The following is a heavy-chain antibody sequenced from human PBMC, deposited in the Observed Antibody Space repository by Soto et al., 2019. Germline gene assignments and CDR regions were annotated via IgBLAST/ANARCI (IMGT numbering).Heavy chain of an antibody. D-gene: IGHD6-13*01. CDR3: ARRYRSSYPYYYYYGMDV. Sequence: SETLSLTCTVSGGSISSSSYYWGWIRQPPGKGLEWIGSIYYSGSTYYNPSLKSRVTISVDTSKNQFSLKLSSVTATDTAVYYCARRYRSSYPYYYYYGMDVWGQGTTVTVSS. V-gene: IGHV4-39*01. CDR2: IYYSGST. CDR1: GGSISSSSYY. J-gene: IGHJ6*02.